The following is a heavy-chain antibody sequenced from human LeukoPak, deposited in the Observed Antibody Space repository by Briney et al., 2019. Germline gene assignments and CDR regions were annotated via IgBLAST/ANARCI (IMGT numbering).Heavy chain of an antibody. V-gene: IGHV3-7*01. CDR3: AKEASMEDFWSGYYPFDY. D-gene: IGHD3-3*01. J-gene: IGHJ4*02. CDR1: GFPFSTYW. Sequence: PGGSLRLSCAASGFPFSTYWMTWVRQAPGKGLEWVANIKQDGSKTYYADSVKGRFTIARDNAKNSVSLQMNSLRDEDTAVYYCAKEASMEDFWSGYYPFDYWGQGTLVTVSS. CDR2: IKQDGSKT.